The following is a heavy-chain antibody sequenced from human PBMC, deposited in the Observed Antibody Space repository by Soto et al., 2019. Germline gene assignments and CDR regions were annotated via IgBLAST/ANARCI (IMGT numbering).Heavy chain of an antibody. CDR2: IIPILGIA. J-gene: IGHJ6*02. CDR1: GGTFSSYT. V-gene: IGHV1-69*02. Sequence: ASVKVSCKASGGTFSSYTISWVRQAPGQGLEWMGRIIPILGIANYAQKFQGRVTITADKSTSTAYMELSSLRSEDTAVYYCAGGKQQLVLSRRNYGMDVWGQGTTVTVSS. D-gene: IGHD6-13*01. CDR3: AGGKQQLVLSRRNYGMDV.